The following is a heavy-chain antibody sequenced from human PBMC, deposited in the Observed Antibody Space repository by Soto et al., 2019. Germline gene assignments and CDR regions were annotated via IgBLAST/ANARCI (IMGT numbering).Heavy chain of an antibody. D-gene: IGHD1-26*01. Sequence: ASVKVSCKASGYTFTSYGISWVRQAPGQGLEWMGWISAYNGNTNYAQKLQGRVTMTTDTSTSTAYMELRSLRSDDTAVYYCARDISKEWELRNYYFDYWGQGTLVTVSS. J-gene: IGHJ4*02. V-gene: IGHV1-18*01. CDR3: ARDISKEWELRNYYFDY. CDR1: GYTFTSYG. CDR2: ISAYNGNT.